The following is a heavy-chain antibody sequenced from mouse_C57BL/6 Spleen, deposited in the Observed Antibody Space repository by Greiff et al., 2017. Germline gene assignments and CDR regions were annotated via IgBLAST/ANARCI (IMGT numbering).Heavy chain of an antibody. Sequence: QVQLQQSGAELVRPGTSVKVSCKASGYAFTNYLIEWVKQRPGQGLEWIGVINPGSGGTNYNEKFKGKATLTADKSSSTAYMQLSSLTSEDSAVYFCARDYGVLGDYFDYGGQGTTLTVSS. D-gene: IGHD3-3*01. CDR2: INPGSGGT. J-gene: IGHJ2*01. CDR1: GYAFTNYL. V-gene: IGHV1-54*01. CDR3: ARDYGVLGDYFDY.